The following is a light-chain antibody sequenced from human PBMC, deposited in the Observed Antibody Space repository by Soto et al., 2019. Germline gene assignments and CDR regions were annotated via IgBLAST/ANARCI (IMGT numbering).Light chain of an antibody. CDR2: AAS. Sequence: DIQMTQSPSSLSASVGDRVTITCRASQTISTYLNWYLQKPGKAPKLLIYAASRLQSGVPSRFSGSGSGTDFTLTISSLQPEDFATYYCQQSHSIPYTFGQGTKLEIK. J-gene: IGKJ2*01. CDR1: QTISTY. CDR3: QQSHSIPYT. V-gene: IGKV1-39*01.